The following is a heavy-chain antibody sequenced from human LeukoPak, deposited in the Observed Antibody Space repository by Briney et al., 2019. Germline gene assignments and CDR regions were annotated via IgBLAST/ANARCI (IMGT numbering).Heavy chain of an antibody. CDR3: ATTRYSSASYSVY. V-gene: IGHV3-23*01. Sequence: GGSLRLSCAASGFIFSSYAMSWVRQAPGKGLEWVSTISGSGGSTYYADSVKGRFTISRDNSKNTVYLQMNSLRAEDTAVYYCATTRYSSASYSVYWGQGTLVTVSS. CDR1: GFIFSSYA. J-gene: IGHJ4*02. D-gene: IGHD6-19*01. CDR2: ISGSGGST.